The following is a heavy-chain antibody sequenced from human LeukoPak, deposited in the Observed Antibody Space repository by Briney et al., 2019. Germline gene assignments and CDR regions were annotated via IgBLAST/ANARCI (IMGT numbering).Heavy chain of an antibody. Sequence: SETLSLTCTVSRGSFSSHYWTWIRQPPGKGLECIGYIHYTGLTNYNPSLESRVTISLDTSKNQFSLKLRSVTAADTAVYYCARADGYTYGLDYWGQGTLVTVSS. J-gene: IGHJ4*02. CDR1: RGSFSSHY. CDR2: IHYTGLT. CDR3: ARADGYTYGLDY. V-gene: IGHV4-59*11. D-gene: IGHD5-18*01.